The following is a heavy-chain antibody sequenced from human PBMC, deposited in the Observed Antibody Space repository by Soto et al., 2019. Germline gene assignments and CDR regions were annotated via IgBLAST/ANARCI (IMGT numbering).Heavy chain of an antibody. CDR2: IKSKTDGGTT. CDR3: TTELGHRLGYCSSTSCSYMDV. D-gene: IGHD2-2*01. V-gene: IGHV3-15*01. CDR1: GFTFSNAW. Sequence: GGSLRLSCAASGFTFSNAWMSWVRQAPGKGLEWVGRIKSKTDGGTTDYAAPVKGRFTISRDDSKNTLYLQMNSLKTEDTAVYYCTTELGHRLGYCSSTSCSYMDVWGKGTTVTVSS. J-gene: IGHJ6*03.